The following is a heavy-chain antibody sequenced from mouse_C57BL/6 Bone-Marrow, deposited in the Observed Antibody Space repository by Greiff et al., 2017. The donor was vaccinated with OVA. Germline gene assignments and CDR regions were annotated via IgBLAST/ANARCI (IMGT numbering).Heavy chain of an antibody. Sequence: VQLQESGAELVRPGTSVKVSCKASGYAFTNYLIEWVKQRPGQGLEWIGVINPGSGGTNYNEKFKGKATLTADKSSSTAYMQLSSLTSEDSAVYFCARGGITTVVALDYWGQGTTLTVSS. CDR1: GYAFTNYL. CDR3: ARGGITTVVALDY. CDR2: INPGSGGT. V-gene: IGHV1-54*01. D-gene: IGHD1-1*01. J-gene: IGHJ2*01.